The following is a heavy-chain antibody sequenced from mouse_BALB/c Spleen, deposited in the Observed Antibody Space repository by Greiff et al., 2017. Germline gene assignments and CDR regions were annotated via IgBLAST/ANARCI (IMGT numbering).Heavy chain of an antibody. CDR2: ISNGGGST. CDR1: GFTFSSYT. CDR3: ARDDLLDY. J-gene: IGHJ2*01. V-gene: IGHV5-12-2*01. Sequence: EVKLMESGGGLVQPGGSLKLSCAASGFTFSSYTMSWVRQTPEKRLEWVAYISNGGGSTYYPDSVKGRFTISRDNAKNNLYLQMSSLKSEDTAMYYCARDDLLDYWGQGTTLTVSS.